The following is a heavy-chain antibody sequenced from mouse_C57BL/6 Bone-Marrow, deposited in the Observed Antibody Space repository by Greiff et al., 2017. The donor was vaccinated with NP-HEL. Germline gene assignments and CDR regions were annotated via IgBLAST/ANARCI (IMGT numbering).Heavy chain of an antibody. Sequence: EVKVEESGGGLVQPGESLKLSCESNEYEFPSHDMSWVRKTPEKRLELVAAINSDGGSTYYPDTMERRFIISRDNTKKTLYLQMSSLRSEDTALYYCARQNWDVRAMDYWGQGTSVTVSS. V-gene: IGHV5-2*03. D-gene: IGHD4-1*01. J-gene: IGHJ4*01. CDR2: INSDGGST. CDR1: EYEFPSHD. CDR3: ARQNWDVRAMDY.